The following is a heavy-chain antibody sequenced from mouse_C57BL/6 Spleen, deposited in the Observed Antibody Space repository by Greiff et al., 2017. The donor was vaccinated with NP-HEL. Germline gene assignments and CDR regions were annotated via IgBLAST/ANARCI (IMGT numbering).Heavy chain of an antibody. J-gene: IGHJ2*01. CDR2: IDPSDSYT. CDR1: GYTFTSYW. V-gene: IGHV1-69*01. D-gene: IGHD1-1*01. Sequence: VQLQQPGAELVMPGASVKLSCKASGYTFTSYWMHWVKQRPGQGLEWIGEIDPSDSYTNYNQKFKGKSTLTVDKSSSPAYMQLRSLTSEDSAVYYCARGPNYYGSSYNYFDYWGQGTTLTVSS. CDR3: ARGPNYYGSSYNYFDY.